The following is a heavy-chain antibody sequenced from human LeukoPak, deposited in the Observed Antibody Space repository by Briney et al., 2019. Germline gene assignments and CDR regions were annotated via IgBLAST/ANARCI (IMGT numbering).Heavy chain of an antibody. V-gene: IGHV1-46*01. CDR3: ERGPGRRYPTHMDV. J-gene: IGHJ6*03. D-gene: IGHD2-2*02. Sequence: ASVKVSCKASGYTFTSYYMHWVRQAPGQGLEWMGIINPSCGSTSYAQKFQGRVTMTRDTSISTAYMELSRLRSEDTAVYSLERGPGRRYPTHMDVWGKGTTVTISS. CDR1: GYTFTSYY. CDR2: INPSCGST.